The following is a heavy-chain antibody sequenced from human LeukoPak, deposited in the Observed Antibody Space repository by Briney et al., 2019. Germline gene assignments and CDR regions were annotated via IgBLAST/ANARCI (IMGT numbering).Heavy chain of an antibody. J-gene: IGHJ5*01. V-gene: IGHV3-33*01. D-gene: IGHD4-11*01. CDR3: AWSRDYRDYKYPDS. CDR2: IWYDGGTK. CDR1: GSTFSNYG. Sequence: PGGSLRLSCAASGSTFSNYGLHWVRQAPGQGLEWVAVIWYDGGTKHYADSVRGRFTISRDSSDKMMYLQMNSLRAEDTGVYFCAWSRDYRDYKYPDSWGQGTLVTVSS.